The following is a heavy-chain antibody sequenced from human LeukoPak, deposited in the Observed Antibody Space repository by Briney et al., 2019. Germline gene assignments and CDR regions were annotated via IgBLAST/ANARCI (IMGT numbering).Heavy chain of an antibody. CDR3: ARDRGSSWYVDY. CDR2: INPSSGGT. J-gene: IGHJ4*02. CDR1: VYSFTSYY. Sequence: ASVKVSCKTSVYSFTSYYIHWVRQAPGQGLEWMGWINPSSGGTEYAQKFQGRVTMTADTSISTAYMELSRLRSDDTAVYYCARDRGSSWYVDYWGQGTLVTVSS. V-gene: IGHV1-2*02. D-gene: IGHD6-13*01.